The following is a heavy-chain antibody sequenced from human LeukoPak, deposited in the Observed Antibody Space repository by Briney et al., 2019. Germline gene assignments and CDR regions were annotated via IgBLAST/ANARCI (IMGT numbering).Heavy chain of an antibody. CDR1: GGSISSYY. V-gene: IGHV4-59*08. CDR3: ANNNAAEEAFDY. Sequence: SETLSLTCTVSGGSISSYYWSWIRQPPGKGLEWIGYIYYSGSTNYNPSLKSRVTISVDTSKNQFSLKLSSVTAADTAVYYCANNNAAEEAFDYWGQGTLVTVSS. J-gene: IGHJ4*02. D-gene: IGHD1/OR15-1a*01. CDR2: IYYSGST.